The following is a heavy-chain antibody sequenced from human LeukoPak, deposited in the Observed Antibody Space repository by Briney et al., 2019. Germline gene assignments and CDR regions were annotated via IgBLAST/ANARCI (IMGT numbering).Heavy chain of an antibody. CDR1: GFTFSSYA. D-gene: IGHD5-18*01. J-gene: IGHJ4*02. CDR3: ARDFGYSYGLAYYFDY. Sequence: GGSLRLSCAASGFTFSSYAMHWVRQAPGKGLEWVAVISYDGSNKYYADSVKGRFTISRDNSKNTLYLQMNSLRAKDTAVYYCARDFGYSYGLAYYFDYWGQGTLVTVSS. V-gene: IGHV3-30*01. CDR2: ISYDGSNK.